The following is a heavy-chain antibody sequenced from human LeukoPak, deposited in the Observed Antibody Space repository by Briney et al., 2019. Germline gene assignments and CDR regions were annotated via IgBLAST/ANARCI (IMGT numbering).Heavy chain of an antibody. CDR1: GFTFNNYA. CDR2: ISGSGGRT. D-gene: IGHD3-22*01. CDR3: VKGHGDSDGYYYYDH. Sequence: GGSLRLSCAASGFTFNNYAMSWVRQTPGKGLEWVSSISGSGGRTYYTDSVKGRFSISRDNSNKMVYLQMNRLRVEDTALYYCVKGHGDSDGYYYYDHWGQGTLVTVSS. J-gene: IGHJ4*02. V-gene: IGHV3-23*01.